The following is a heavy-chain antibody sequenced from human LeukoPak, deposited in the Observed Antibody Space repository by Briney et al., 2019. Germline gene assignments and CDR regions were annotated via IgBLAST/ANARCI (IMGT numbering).Heavy chain of an antibody. CDR1: GFTFSSYA. J-gene: IGHJ6*02. CDR2: ISGSGGST. CDR3: AKFVVPAAEFAGGYYYYGRDV. V-gene: IGHV3-23*01. Sequence: TGGSLRLSCAASGFTFSSYAMSWVRQAPGKGLEWVSAISGSGGSTYYADSVKGRFTISRDNSKNTLYLQMNSLRAEDTAVYYCAKFVVPAAEFAGGYYYYGRDVWGQGTTVTVSS. D-gene: IGHD2-2*01.